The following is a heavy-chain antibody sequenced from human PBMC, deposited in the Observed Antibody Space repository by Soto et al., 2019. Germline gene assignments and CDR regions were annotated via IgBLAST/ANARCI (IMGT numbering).Heavy chain of an antibody. Sequence: SETLSLTCTVSVDSISSSYWSWIRQPPGKGLEWIGYISHSGSTNYNPSLKSRVTISVDTSKNQFSLKLSSVTAADTAIYYCARQEYSTTWYLEYWGQGTLVTVSS. D-gene: IGHD6-13*01. V-gene: IGHV4-59*01. CDR2: ISHSGST. CDR1: VDSISSSY. CDR3: ARQEYSTTWYLEY. J-gene: IGHJ4*02.